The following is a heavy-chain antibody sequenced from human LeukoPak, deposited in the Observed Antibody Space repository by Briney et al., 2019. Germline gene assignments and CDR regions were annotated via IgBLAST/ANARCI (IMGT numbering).Heavy chain of an antibody. V-gene: IGHV4-59*01. J-gene: IGHJ4*02. CDR1: GGSISSYY. D-gene: IGHD1-26*01. CDR2: IYYSGST. CDR3: AREGSGSYRGPIDY. Sequence: SETLCLTCTVSGGSISSYYWSWIRQPPGKGLEWIGYIYYSGSTNYNPSLKSRVTISVDTSKNQFSLKLSSVTAADTAVYYCAREGSGSYRGPIDYWGQGTLVTVSS.